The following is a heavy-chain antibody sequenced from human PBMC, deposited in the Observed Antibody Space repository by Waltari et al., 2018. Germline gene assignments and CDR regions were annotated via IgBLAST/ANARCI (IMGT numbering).Heavy chain of an antibody. CDR1: GFNFTLFG. CDR3: VKGNEIDY. Sequence: QVHLVESGGGVVQPGGSLRLSCAAPGFNFTLFGMHWVRQAPGKGLEWVSFRSYDVSNENYADSVKGRFTMSRDNSKKMLYVQMNNLRAEDSAVYYCVKGNEIDYWGQGTLVTVSS. CDR2: RSYDVSNE. J-gene: IGHJ4*02. D-gene: IGHD1-1*01. V-gene: IGHV3-30*02.